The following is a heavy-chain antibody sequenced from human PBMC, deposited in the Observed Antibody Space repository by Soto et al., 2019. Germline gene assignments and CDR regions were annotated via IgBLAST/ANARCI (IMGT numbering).Heavy chain of an antibody. CDR1: GFSFSSYW. Sequence: EVQLVESGGGLVQPGGSLRLSCAASGFSFSSYWMSWFRQAPGKGLEWVANIKQDGSEENYVDSVKGRFTISRDNAKNALHMQMNSPRVEDTAVYYCAREIAARLWGKGTTVTVSS. D-gene: IGHD6-6*01. CDR3: AREIAARL. V-gene: IGHV3-7*01. J-gene: IGHJ6*04. CDR2: IKQDGSEE.